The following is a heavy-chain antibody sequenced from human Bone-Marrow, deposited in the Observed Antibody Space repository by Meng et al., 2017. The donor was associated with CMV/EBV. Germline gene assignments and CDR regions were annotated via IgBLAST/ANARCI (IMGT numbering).Heavy chain of an antibody. D-gene: IGHD2-2*02. CDR2: ISSSGSTI. V-gene: IGHV3-48*03. Sequence: GESLKISRAASGFTFSSYEMNWVRQAPGKGLEWVSYISSSGSTIYYADSVKGRFTISRDNAKNSLYLQMNSLRAEDTAVYYCATIQGQHYYYGMAVWGQGTTVTVSS. CDR3: ATIQGQHYYYGMAV. J-gene: IGHJ6*02. CDR1: GFTFSSYE.